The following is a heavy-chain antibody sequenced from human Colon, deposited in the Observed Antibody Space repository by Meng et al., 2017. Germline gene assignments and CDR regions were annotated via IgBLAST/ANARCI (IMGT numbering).Heavy chain of an antibody. CDR3: ARDTLYGTDY. D-gene: IGHD4-17*01. Sequence: QVNLPDWAPDLLGPSIALPLVCTVSGGSIKSGGYHWSWVRQHPGKGLEYIGFMSDSGTTDYNPSLRSRVSISEIGSSKNQFSLTLRSVTAADTATYFCARDTLYGTDYWGQGVLVTVSS. V-gene: IGHV4-31*03. J-gene: IGHJ4*02. CDR1: GGSIKSGGYH. CDR2: MSDSGTT.